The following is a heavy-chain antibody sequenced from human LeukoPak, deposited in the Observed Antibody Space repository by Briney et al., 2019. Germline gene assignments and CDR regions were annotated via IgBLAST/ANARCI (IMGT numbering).Heavy chain of an antibody. J-gene: IGHJ4*02. CDR3: ASKGSIAARHGFDY. V-gene: IGHV3-66*02. CDR2: IYSGGST. CDR1: GFTVSSNY. D-gene: IGHD6-6*01. Sequence: GGSLRLSCAASGFTVSSNYMSWVRQAPGKGLEWVSVIYSGGSTYYADSVKGRFTISRDNSKNTLYLQMNSLRAEDTAVYCCASKGSIAARHGFDYWGQGTLVTVSS.